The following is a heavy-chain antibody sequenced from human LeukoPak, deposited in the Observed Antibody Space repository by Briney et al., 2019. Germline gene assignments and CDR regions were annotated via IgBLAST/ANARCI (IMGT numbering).Heavy chain of an antibody. V-gene: IGHV3-23*01. Sequence: PGGSLRLSCAASRFTFSSYAMTWVRQPPGKGLERVAAISGSGATTYYADVAKGRFSISRDNSENTLHLQMYSLGAEDTAVYYCAKFFAPSGGASGWTWTIDNWGQGTLVIVSS. D-gene: IGHD6-25*01. CDR1: RFTFSSYA. CDR3: AKFFAPSGGASGWTWTIDN. J-gene: IGHJ4*02. CDR2: ISGSGATT.